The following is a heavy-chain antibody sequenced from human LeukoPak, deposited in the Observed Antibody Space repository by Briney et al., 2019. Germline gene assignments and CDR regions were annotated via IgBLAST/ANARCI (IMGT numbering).Heavy chain of an antibody. CDR1: GFTFSAYT. V-gene: IGHV3-21*01. CDR2: ISSTTNYI. CDR3: ARYIAYDYIRGNSRSKVKDHFDS. D-gene: IGHD3-16*02. J-gene: IGHJ4*02. Sequence: GGSLRLSCAASGFTFSAYTMGWVRQAPGQGLAWVSSISSTTNYIYYADSVRGRFTISRDNAKNSLYLQMNSLRAEDTAVYYCARYIAYDYIRGNSRSKVKDHFDSWGRGTLVTVSS.